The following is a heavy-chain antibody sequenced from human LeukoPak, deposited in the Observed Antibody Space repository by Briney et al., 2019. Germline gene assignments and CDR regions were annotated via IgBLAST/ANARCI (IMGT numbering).Heavy chain of an antibody. J-gene: IGHJ6*03. V-gene: IGHV4-39*07. D-gene: IGHD3-10*01. CDR1: GGSISSSSYY. Sequence: SETLSLTCTVSGGSISSSSYYWGWIRQPPGKGLEWIGSIYYSGSTNYNPSLKSRVTMSVDTSKNQFSLRLSSVTAADTAVYYCARGTMVRGVIEYWAMDVWGKGTTVTVSS. CDR3: ARGTMVRGVIEYWAMDV. CDR2: IYYSGST.